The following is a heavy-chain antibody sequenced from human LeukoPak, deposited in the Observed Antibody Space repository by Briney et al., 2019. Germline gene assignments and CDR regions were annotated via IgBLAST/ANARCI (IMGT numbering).Heavy chain of an antibody. V-gene: IGHV1-18*01. D-gene: IGHD2-15*01. CDR3: ARDLVVVAATPFGWFDP. CDR2: ISAYNGNT. Sequence: ALVKVSCKASGYTFTSYGISWVRQAPGQGLEWMGWISAYNGNTNYAQKLQGRVTMTTDTSTSTAYMELRSLRSDDTAVYYCARDLVVVAATPFGWFDPWGQGTLATVSS. J-gene: IGHJ5*02. CDR1: GYTFTSYG.